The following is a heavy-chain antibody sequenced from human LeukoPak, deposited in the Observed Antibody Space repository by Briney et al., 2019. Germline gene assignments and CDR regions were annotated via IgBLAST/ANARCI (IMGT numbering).Heavy chain of an antibody. CDR2: IKQDGSEK. D-gene: IGHD3-22*01. CDR1: GFTFSSYG. CDR3: ARDDSSITAFDP. V-gene: IGHV3-7*01. Sequence: PGGSLRLSCAASGFTFSSYGMSWVRQALGKGLGWVAIIKQDGSEKYYVDSVKGRFTISRDNAKNSLYLQMNSLRAEDTAVYYCARDDSSITAFDPWGQGTLVTVPS. J-gene: IGHJ5*02.